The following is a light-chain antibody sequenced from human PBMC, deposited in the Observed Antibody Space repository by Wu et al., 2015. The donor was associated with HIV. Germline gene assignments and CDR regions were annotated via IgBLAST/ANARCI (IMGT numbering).Light chain of an antibody. J-gene: IGKJ1*01. CDR3: QQYNSYST. V-gene: IGKV1-5*03. CDR1: QSISIW. CDR2: KAS. Sequence: DIQMTQSPSTLSASVGDRVTISCRASQSISIWLAWYQQKPGKAPKLLIYKASTLESGVPSRFSGSGSGAEFTLTISSLQPDDFATYYCQQYNSYSTFGQGTKVEIK.